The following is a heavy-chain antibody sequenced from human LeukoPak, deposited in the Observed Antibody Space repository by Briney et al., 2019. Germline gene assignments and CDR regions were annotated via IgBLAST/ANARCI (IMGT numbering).Heavy chain of an antibody. CDR3: ARRRDGYNPFDY. V-gene: IGHV3-11*01. CDR1: GFTFSDYY. CDR2: ISSSDSTI. J-gene: IGHJ4*02. D-gene: IGHD5-24*01. Sequence: GGSLRLSCAASGFTFSDYYMSWIRQAPGKGLEWVSYISSSDSTIYYADSVKGRFTISRDNAKKSLYLQMNSLRAEDTAVYYCARRRDGYNPFDYWGQGTLVTVSS.